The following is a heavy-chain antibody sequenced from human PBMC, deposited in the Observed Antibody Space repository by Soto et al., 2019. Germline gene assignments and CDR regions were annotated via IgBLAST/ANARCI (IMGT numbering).Heavy chain of an antibody. D-gene: IGHD4-4*01. Sequence: EVQLVESGGGLVQPGGSLRLSCAASGFTFSSHWMSWVRQAPGKGLEWVANIKHDGSETYYVDSVKGRFTISRDNAKNSLYLQMHSLRAKDTAVYYCARDDYKWARDYWGQGTLVTVSS. V-gene: IGHV3-7*01. CDR3: ARDDYKWARDY. CDR2: IKHDGSET. CDR1: GFTFSSHW. J-gene: IGHJ4*02.